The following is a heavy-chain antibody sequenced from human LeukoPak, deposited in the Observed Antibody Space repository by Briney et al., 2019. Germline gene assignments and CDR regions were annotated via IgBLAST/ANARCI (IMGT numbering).Heavy chain of an antibody. J-gene: IGHJ5*02. CDR1: GGSVDSGSYY. CDR3: ASGPAAIRWFDP. Sequence: PSETLSLTCTVSGGSVDSGSYYWSWIRQHPGKGLEWIGYIYYSGSTYYNPSLKSRVTISVDTSKNQFSLKLSSVTAADTAVYYCASGPAAIRWFDPWGQGTLVTVSS. CDR2: IYYSGST. V-gene: IGHV4-31*03. D-gene: IGHD2-2*01.